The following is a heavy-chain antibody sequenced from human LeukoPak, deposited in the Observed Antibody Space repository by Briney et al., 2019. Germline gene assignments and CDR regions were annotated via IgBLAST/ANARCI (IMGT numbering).Heavy chain of an antibody. CDR3: ARVYYDILTGYYNHWFDP. CDR1: GGSISSYY. Sequence: SYTLSLTCTVSGGSISSYYWIWIRPPPGQGLDLIGYIYYSGSTNYNPSLKSRVTISVDTSKNQFSLKLSSVTAADTAVYYCARVYYDILTGYYNHWFDPWGQGTLVTVSS. J-gene: IGHJ5*02. V-gene: IGHV4-59*01. D-gene: IGHD3-9*01. CDR2: IYYSGST.